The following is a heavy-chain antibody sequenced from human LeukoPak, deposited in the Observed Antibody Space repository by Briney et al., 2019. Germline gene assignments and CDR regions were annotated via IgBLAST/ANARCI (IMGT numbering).Heavy chain of an antibody. CDR2: ISDSGGNT. CDR3: ARVLHPYYDYDSSCFDY. CDR1: GFTFSNEA. V-gene: IGHV3-23*01. D-gene: IGHD3-22*01. J-gene: IGHJ4*02. Sequence: GGSLRLSCAVSGFTFSNEAMGWVRQAPGKGLEWVSTISDSGGNTYYAGSVQGRFTISRDNSKNTLYLQMNSLRAEDTAVYYCARVLHPYYDYDSSCFDYWGQGTLVTVSS.